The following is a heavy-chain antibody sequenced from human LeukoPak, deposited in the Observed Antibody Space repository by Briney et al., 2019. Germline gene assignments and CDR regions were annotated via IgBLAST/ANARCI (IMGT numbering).Heavy chain of an antibody. J-gene: IGHJ4*02. D-gene: IGHD2-2*01. Sequence: SETLSLACTVSGGSISSYYWTWIRQPAGKELEWIGRIYSSGTTNYNPSLKSRLTMSVDTSKNHFSLKLSSVTAADTAVYYCARDLSSIYSSTRYFDYWGQGMLVTVSS. V-gene: IGHV4-4*07. CDR1: GGSISSYY. CDR2: IYSSGTT. CDR3: ARDLSSIYSSTRYFDY.